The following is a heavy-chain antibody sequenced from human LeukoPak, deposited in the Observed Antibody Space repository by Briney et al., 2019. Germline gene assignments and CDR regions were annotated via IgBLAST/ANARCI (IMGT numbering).Heavy chain of an antibody. CDR3: ARLNLDFWSGPKGYYMDV. D-gene: IGHD3-3*01. CDR1: GGSFSGYY. CDR2: IYHSGST. V-gene: IGHV4-34*01. Sequence: SETLSLTCAVYGGSFSGYYWSWIRQPPGKGLEWIGEIYHSGSTNYNPSLKSRVTISVDTSKNQFSLKLSSVTAADTAVYYCARLNLDFWSGPKGYYMDVWGKGTTVTVSS. J-gene: IGHJ6*03.